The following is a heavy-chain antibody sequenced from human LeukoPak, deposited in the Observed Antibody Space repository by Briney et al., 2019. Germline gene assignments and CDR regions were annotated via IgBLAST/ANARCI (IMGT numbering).Heavy chain of an antibody. CDR2: IYYSGST. D-gene: IGHD6-13*01. CDR3: ARDHRYSSSWYY. CDR1: SDSISSSY. Sequence: PSETLSLTCTVSSDSISSSYWSWIRQPPGKGLEWIGYIYYSGSTNYNPSLKSRVTISVDTSKNQFSLKLSSVTAADTAVYYCARDHRYSSSWYYWGQGTLVTVSS. V-gene: IGHV4-59*01. J-gene: IGHJ4*02.